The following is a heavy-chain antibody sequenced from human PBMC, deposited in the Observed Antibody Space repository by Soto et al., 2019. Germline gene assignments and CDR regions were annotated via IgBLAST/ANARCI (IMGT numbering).Heavy chain of an antibody. J-gene: IGHJ4*02. CDR3: ARSMVRRTSCFDY. D-gene: IGHD2-2*01. CDR2: INPSGGST. Sequence: VQVSCNASGYTFTSYYMHWVRQAPGQGLEWMGIINPSGGSTSYAQKFQGRVTMTRDTSTSTVYMELSSLRSEDTAVYYCARSMVRRTSCFDYWGQGTLVTVSS. CDR1: GYTFTSYY. V-gene: IGHV1-46*01.